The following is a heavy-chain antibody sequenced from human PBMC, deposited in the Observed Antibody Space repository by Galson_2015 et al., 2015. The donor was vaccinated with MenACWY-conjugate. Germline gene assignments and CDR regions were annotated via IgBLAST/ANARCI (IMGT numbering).Heavy chain of an antibody. CDR2: ISSSSSYI. Sequence: SLRLSCAASGFTFSSYSMNWVRQAPGKGLEWVSSISSSSSYIYYAGSVKGRFTISRDNAKNSLYLQMNSLRAEDTAVYYCARERGDIAGMDVWGQGTTVTVSS. J-gene: IGHJ6*02. CDR1: GFTFSSYS. V-gene: IGHV3-21*01. D-gene: IGHD2-15*01. CDR3: ARERGDIAGMDV.